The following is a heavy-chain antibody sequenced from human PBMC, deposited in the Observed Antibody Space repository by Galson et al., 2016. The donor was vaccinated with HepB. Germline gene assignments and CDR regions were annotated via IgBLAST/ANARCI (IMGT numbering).Heavy chain of an antibody. D-gene: IGHD3-9*01. Sequence: SLRLSCAASGFTFSSYGMNRVRQAPGKGLEWVAVISYDGSKKYYADSAKGRFTISRDNSKNTLYLQMNSLRAEDTAVYYCARNDILTGYSAFDYWGQGTLVTVSS. CDR2: ISYDGSKK. CDR3: ARNDILTGYSAFDY. V-gene: IGHV3-30*03. CDR1: GFTFSSYG. J-gene: IGHJ4*02.